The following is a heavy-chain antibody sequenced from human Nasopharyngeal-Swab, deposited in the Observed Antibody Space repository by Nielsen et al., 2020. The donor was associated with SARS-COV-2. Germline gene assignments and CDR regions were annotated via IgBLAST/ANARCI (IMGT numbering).Heavy chain of an antibody. V-gene: IGHV3-11*01. D-gene: IGHD6-6*01. CDR2: ISSSGSTI. J-gene: IGHJ4*02. CDR1: GFTFSDYY. Sequence: SGAASGFTFSDYYMSWIRQAPGKGLEWVSYISSSGSTIYYADSVKGRFTISRDNAKNSLYLQMNSLRAEDTAVYYCARESWYSSSPLSPGDYWGQGTLVTVSS. CDR3: ARESWYSSSPLSPGDY.